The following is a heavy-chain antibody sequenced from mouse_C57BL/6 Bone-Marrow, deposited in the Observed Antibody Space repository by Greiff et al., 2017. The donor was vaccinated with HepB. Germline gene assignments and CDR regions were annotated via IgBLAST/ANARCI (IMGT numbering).Heavy chain of an antibody. V-gene: IGHV1-63*01. J-gene: IGHJ2*01. CDR2: IYPGGGYT. CDR1: GYTFTNYW. D-gene: IGHD2-2*01. Sequence: VQLQESGAELVRPGTSVKMSCKASGYTFTNYWIGWAKQRPGHGLEWIGDIYPGGGYTNYNEKFKGKATLTADKSSSTAYMQFSSLTSEDSAIYYCARRDYVYDEDYFDYWGQGTTLTVSS. CDR3: ARRDYVYDEDYFDY.